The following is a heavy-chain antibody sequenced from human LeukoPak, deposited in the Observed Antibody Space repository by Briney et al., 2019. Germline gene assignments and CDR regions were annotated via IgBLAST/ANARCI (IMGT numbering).Heavy chain of an antibody. Sequence: GGSLRLPCAVSGFTFSNAWMNWVRQAPGKGLEWVGRIKNKTDDGTTDYAAPVKGRFTISRDDSKNTLYLQMNSLKTEDTAVYYCTTDWTSSSWPFDYWGQGTLVTVSS. CDR1: GFTFSNAW. CDR2: IKNKTDDGTT. V-gene: IGHV3-15*01. J-gene: IGHJ4*02. CDR3: TTDWTSSSWPFDY. D-gene: IGHD6-13*01.